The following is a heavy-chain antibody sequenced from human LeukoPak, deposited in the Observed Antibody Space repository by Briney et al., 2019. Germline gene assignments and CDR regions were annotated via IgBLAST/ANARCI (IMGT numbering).Heavy chain of an antibody. V-gene: IGHV1-8*01. CDR1: GYTLTSYD. J-gene: IGHJ4*02. CDR2: MNPNSGNT. CDR3: ARGHIVATIKTSPIDY. D-gene: IGHD5-12*01. Sequence: ASVKVSRKASGYTLTSYDINWVRQATGQGLEWMGWMNPNSGNTGYAQKFQGRVTMTRNTSISTVYMELSSLRSEDTAVYCCARGHIVATIKTSPIDYWGQGTLVTVSS.